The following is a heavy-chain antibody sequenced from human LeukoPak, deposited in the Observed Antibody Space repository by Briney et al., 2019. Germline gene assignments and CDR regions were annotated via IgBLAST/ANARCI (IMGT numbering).Heavy chain of an antibody. CDR2: INQDGSEK. CDR1: GFTFSSYA. Sequence: GGSLRLSCAASGFTFSSYAMTWVRQAPGKGLEWVANINQDGSEKYFVDSVKGRFTISRDNAKNSVFLQMNGLTVEDTAVYYCARDGGVSGYDLLDYWGQGTLVTVSS. CDR3: ARDGGVSGYDLLDY. D-gene: IGHD5-12*01. V-gene: IGHV3-7*01. J-gene: IGHJ4*02.